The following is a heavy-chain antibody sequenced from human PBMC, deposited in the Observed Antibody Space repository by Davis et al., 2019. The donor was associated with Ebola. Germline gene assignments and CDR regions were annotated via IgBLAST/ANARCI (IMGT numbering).Heavy chain of an antibody. D-gene: IGHD3-10*01. Sequence: GESLKISCAASGFTVSSNYMSWVRQAPGKGLEWVSAISGSGGSTYYADSVKGRFTISRDNSKNTLYLQMNSLRAEDTAVYYCATGFPYYFDYWGQGTLVTVSS. CDR1: GFTVSSNY. CDR2: ISGSGGST. CDR3: ATGFPYYFDY. J-gene: IGHJ4*02. V-gene: IGHV3-23*01.